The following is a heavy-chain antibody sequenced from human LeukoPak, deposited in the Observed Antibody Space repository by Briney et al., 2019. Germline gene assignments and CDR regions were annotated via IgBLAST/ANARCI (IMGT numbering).Heavy chain of an antibody. J-gene: IGHJ4*02. CDR3: ATFKLGWELH. Sequence: PGGSLRLSCAASDFTFTNAWMNWVRQAPGKGLEWVGRIKSKTDGGTTEYAAPVKGRFTTSRDDSKNTLYLQMNSLKTEDTAVYYCATFKLGWELHWGQGTLVTVSS. CDR1: DFTFTNAW. D-gene: IGHD1-26*01. V-gene: IGHV3-15*07. CDR2: IKSKTDGGTT.